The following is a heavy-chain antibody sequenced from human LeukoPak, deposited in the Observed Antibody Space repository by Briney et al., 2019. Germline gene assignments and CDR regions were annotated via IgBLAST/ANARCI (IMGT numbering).Heavy chain of an antibody. CDR3: ARGAWDRPLADY. CDR2: MSPDGNKK. D-gene: IGHD1-26*01. CDR1: GFTFSDYN. V-gene: IGHV3-30-3*01. J-gene: IGHJ4*02. Sequence: GRSLRLSCAASGFTFSDYNMHWVRQAPGKGLDWVALMSPDGNKKHYADSVKGRFTISRDNSKNTVDLQLNSLRAEDTAVYYCARGAWDRPLADYWGQGTLVTVSS.